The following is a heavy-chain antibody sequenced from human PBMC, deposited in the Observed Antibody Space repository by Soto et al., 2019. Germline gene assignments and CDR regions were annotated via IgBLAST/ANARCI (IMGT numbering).Heavy chain of an antibody. CDR2: ISSSSSYI. Sequence: VGSLRLSCAASGFTFSSYSMNWVRQAPGKGLEWVSSISSSSSYIYYADSVKGRFTISRDNAKNSLYLQMNSLRAEDTAVYYCARAYSSSEGMDVWGQGTTVTVSS. CDR1: GFTFSSYS. J-gene: IGHJ6*02. V-gene: IGHV3-21*01. D-gene: IGHD6-6*01. CDR3: ARAYSSSEGMDV.